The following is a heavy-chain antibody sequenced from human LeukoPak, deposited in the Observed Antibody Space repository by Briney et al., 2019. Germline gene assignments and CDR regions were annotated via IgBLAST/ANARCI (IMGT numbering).Heavy chain of an antibody. D-gene: IGHD6-19*01. CDR3: ARRHGTSGWYYFDY. J-gene: IGHJ4*02. Sequence: PSETLSLTCTVSGGSISSDYWSWIRQPPGKGLEWIGYIHHSESTYYNPSLKSRVTISVDTSKNQFSLKLSSVTATDTAVYYCARRHGTSGWYYFDYWGQGTLVTVSS. V-gene: IGHV4-59*08. CDR2: IHHSEST. CDR1: GGSISSDY.